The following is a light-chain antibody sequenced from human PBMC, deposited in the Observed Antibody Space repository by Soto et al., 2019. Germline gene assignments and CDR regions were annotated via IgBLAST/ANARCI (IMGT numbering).Light chain of an antibody. J-gene: IGLJ1*01. CDR2: EVT. CDR3: SSLRSGSTRV. CDR1: SSDVGGYDY. Sequence: QSALTQPASVSGPPGESIAISCTGTSSDVGGYDYVSWYQQHPDKAPKLTVSEVTHRPSGVSSRFSGSKSGNTASLTISGLQAEDEADYYCSSLRSGSTRVFGTGTKLTVL. V-gene: IGLV2-14*01.